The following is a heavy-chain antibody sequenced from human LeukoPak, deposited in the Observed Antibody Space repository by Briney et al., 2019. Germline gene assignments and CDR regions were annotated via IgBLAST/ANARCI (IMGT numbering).Heavy chain of an antibody. D-gene: IGHD5-12*01. CDR3: ARVVSGYDTLNFDY. CDR1: GGSFSGYY. CDR2: INHSGST. V-gene: IGHV4-34*01. J-gene: IGHJ4*02. Sequence: SETLSLTCAVYGGSFSGYYWSWLRQPPGKGLEWIGEINHSGSTNYNPSLKSRVTISVDTSKNQFSLKLSSVTAADTAVYYCARVVSGYDTLNFDYWGQGTLVTVSS.